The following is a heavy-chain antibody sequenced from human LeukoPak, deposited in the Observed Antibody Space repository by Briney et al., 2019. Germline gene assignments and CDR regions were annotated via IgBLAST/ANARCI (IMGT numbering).Heavy chain of an antibody. D-gene: IGHD3-10*01. CDR3: ARENMVRGFYDY. CDR1: GGSFSGYY. V-gene: IGHV4-34*01. Sequence: PSETLSLTCAVYGGSFSGYYWSWIRQPPGKGLEWIGEINHSGSTNYNPSLKSRVTISVDKSKNQFSLKLSSVTAADTAVYYCARENMVRGFYDYWGQGTLVTVSS. J-gene: IGHJ4*02. CDR2: INHSGST.